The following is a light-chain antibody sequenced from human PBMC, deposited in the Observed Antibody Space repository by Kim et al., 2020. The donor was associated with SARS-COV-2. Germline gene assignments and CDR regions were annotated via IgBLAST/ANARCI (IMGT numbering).Light chain of an antibody. CDR2: GAS. Sequence: EIVMTQSPATLSVSPGERATLSCRASQTISNSLVWYQQKRGQAPRVLIYGASTRATGIPARFSGSGSGTEFALTISSLQSEDFAIYYCQQYYHSPDTFGQGTKLEI. V-gene: IGKV3-15*01. J-gene: IGKJ2*01. CDR3: QQYYHSPDT. CDR1: QTISNS.